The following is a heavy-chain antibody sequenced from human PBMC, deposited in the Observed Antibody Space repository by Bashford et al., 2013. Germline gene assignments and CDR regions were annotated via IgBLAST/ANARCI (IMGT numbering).Heavy chain of an antibody. CDR1: GYTFNAYY. J-gene: IGHJ6*02. D-gene: IGHD6-19*01. V-gene: IGHV1-2*02. Sequence: ASVKVSCKASGYTFNAYYMHWVRQAPGQGLEWMGWINPNSGVTNYAQKFQGRVTMTRDTSISTAYMDLSSLRSDDTAVYYCARDSGQWLVLRNAMDVWGQGTTVTVSS. CDR2: INPNSGVT. CDR3: ARDSGQWLVLRNAMDV.